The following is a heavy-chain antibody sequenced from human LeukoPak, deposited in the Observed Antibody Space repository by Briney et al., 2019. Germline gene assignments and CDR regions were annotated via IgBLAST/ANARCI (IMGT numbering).Heavy chain of an antibody. J-gene: IGHJ5*02. CDR1: GFTFSSYW. Sequence: PGRSLRLSCAASGFTFSSYWMSWVRQAPGKGLEWVANIKQDGSEKYYVDSVKGRFTISRDNAKNSLYLQMNSLRAEDTAVYYCARAWGIAAAVGWFDPWGQGTLVTVSS. V-gene: IGHV3-7*01. CDR2: IKQDGSEK. D-gene: IGHD6-13*01. CDR3: ARAWGIAAAVGWFDP.